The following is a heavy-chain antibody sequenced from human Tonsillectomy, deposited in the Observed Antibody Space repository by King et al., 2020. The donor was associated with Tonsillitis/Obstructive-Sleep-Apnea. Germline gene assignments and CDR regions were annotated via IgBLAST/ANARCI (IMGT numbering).Heavy chain of an antibody. CDR3: AKSVEWCSITSGRYPSFDNYAMDG. CDR2: INNSGGST. J-gene: IGHJ6*02. D-gene: IGHD2-2*01. V-gene: IGHV3-23*04. CDR1: GFTFSSYA. Sequence: QLVQSGGGLVQPGGSLRLYCAASGFTFSSYAMTWVRQAPGKGLEWVSTINNSGGSTYYADSVKGRFTISRDNSKNTPYLQMNSLRAEDTAGYYCAKSVEWCSITSGRYPSFDNYAMDGWDQGPTVPASS.